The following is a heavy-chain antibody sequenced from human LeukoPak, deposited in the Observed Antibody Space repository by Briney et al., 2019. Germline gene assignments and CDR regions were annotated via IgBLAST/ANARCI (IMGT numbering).Heavy chain of an antibody. V-gene: IGHV3-13*04. D-gene: IGHD7-27*01. CDR1: GFTFTSYP. CDR2: SINGDRT. CDR3: ARTTGDPEGGFDY. J-gene: IGHJ4*02. Sequence: GGSLRLSCAASGFTFTSYPLSWVRQAPGMGLEWVSSINGDRTYYAGSVKGRFTISRENAKSSLYLQMNSLRAGDTAVYYCARTTGDPEGGFDYWGQGTLVTVSS.